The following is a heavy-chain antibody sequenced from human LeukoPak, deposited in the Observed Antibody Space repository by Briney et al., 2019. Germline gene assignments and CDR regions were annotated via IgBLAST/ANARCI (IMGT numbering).Heavy chain of an antibody. CDR1: GFSFSYFG. Sequence: PGGSLRLSCAGSGFSFSYFGMHWVRQAPGKGLEWVAFIRHGGSNKNYADYVKGRFTISRDNSKNTLYLQMNSLRPEDTAVYYCAKEPATYSSSWYWVYWGQGALVSVSS. CDR2: IRHGGSNK. D-gene: IGHD6-13*01. V-gene: IGHV3-30*02. CDR3: AKEPATYSSSWYWVY. J-gene: IGHJ4*02.